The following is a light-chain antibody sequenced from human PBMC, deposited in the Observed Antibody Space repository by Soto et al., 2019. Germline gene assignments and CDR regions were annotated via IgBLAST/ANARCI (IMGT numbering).Light chain of an antibody. J-gene: IGLJ2*01. CDR2: EVS. Sequence: QSALTQPPSASGSPGQSVTIACTGTSSDIGSYNFVSWYQQHPGKAPKLLIYEVSKRPSGVPDRFSGSTSGNTASLTVAGLQAEDEAEYYCCSYAGNNNVIFGGGTKLTVL. V-gene: IGLV2-8*01. CDR3: CSYAGNNNVI. CDR1: SSDIGSYNF.